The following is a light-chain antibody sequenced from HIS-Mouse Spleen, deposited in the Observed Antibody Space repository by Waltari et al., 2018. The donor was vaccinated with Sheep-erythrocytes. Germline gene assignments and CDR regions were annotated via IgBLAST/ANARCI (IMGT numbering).Light chain of an antibody. Sequence: GSPGQSITISCTGTSSDVWGYNYVSWYQQHPGKDTKLMIYEVSKRPSGVSNRFSGSKSGNPASLTISGLQAEDEADYYCSSYTSSSTLWVFGGGTKLTVL. CDR3: SSYTSSSTLWV. J-gene: IGLJ3*02. CDR2: EVS. CDR1: SSDVWGYNY. V-gene: IGLV2-14*01.